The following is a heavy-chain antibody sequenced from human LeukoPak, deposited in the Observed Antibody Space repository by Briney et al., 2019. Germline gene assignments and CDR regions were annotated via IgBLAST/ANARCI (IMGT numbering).Heavy chain of an antibody. V-gene: IGHV4-59*11. CDR2: IYYSGST. D-gene: IGHD3-22*01. J-gene: IGHJ4*02. Sequence: SQTLSLTCLVSGGSISSHYGRWIRPPPGNGLEYIGYIYYSGSTDYNPSLKSRVTISLDTSKNQFSLNLTSVTAADTAVYYCARRSGVLDSRDSRYYFDHWGQGTLVTVSS. CDR1: GGSISSHY. CDR3: ARRSGVLDSRDSRYYFDH.